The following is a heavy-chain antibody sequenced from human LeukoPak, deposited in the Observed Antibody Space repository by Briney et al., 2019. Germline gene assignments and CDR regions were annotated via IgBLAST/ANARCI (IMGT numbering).Heavy chain of an antibody. CDR3: ATSGGFSYDMDD. J-gene: IGHJ6*03. CDR1: GFTFSGYV. CDR2: IWSDGINK. D-gene: IGHD3-10*01. Sequence: GTSLRLSCAASGFTFSGYVMHWVRQAPGKGLAWVAVIWSDGINKYYADSVKGRFTISRDNSKNTLYLQMNSLRAEDTAVYYCATSGGFSYDMDDWGKGTTVTVSS. V-gene: IGHV3-33*01.